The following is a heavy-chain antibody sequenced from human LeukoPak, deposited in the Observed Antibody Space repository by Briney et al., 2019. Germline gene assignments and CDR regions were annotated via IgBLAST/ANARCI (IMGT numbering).Heavy chain of an antibody. CDR3: ARVEGIVGATGY. CDR2: ISSSSSYI. Sequence: GGSLRLSCAASGFTFSSYSMNWVRQAPGKGLEWVLSISSSSSYIYYADSVKGRFTISRDNAKNSLYLQMNSLGAEDTAVYYCARVEGIVGATGYWGQGTLVTVSS. J-gene: IGHJ4*02. V-gene: IGHV3-21*01. D-gene: IGHD1-26*01. CDR1: GFTFSSYS.